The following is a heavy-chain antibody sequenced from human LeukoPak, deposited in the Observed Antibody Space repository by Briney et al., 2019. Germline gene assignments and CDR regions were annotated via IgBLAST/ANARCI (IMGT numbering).Heavy chain of an antibody. CDR1: GFTFDDYA. CDR3: AKVRRAGACFDY. Sequence: GGSLRLSCAASGFTFDDYAMHWVRQAPGKGLEWVPLISGDGGSTYYADSVKGRFTISRDNSKNSLYLQMNSLRTEDTALYYCAKVRRAGACFDYWGQGTLVTVSS. J-gene: IGHJ4*02. D-gene: IGHD1-26*01. CDR2: ISGDGGST. V-gene: IGHV3-43*02.